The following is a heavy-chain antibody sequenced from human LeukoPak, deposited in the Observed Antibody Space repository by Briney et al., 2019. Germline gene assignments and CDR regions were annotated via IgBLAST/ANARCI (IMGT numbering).Heavy chain of an antibody. CDR3: VRGRGSYGWFDP. V-gene: IGHV3-33*01. J-gene: IGHJ5*02. Sequence: GGSLRLSCAASGFTFSSYGMHWVRQAPGKGLEWVAVIWVNGINKYYTDSVRGRFTISRDDAKNTVDLQMNSLRGEDTAVYYCVRGRGSYGWFDPWGQGTLVTVSS. D-gene: IGHD3-10*01. CDR2: IWVNGINK. CDR1: GFTFSSYG.